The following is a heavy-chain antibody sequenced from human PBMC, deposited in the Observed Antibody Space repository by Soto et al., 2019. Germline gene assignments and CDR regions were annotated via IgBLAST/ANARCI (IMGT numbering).Heavy chain of an antibody. CDR2: INHSGST. CDR3: ARGIIRRITMVRGVILHWFDP. CDR1: GGSFSGYY. J-gene: IGHJ5*02. V-gene: IGHV4-34*01. Sequence: SETLSLTCAVYGGSFSGYYWSWIRQPPGKGLEWIGEINHSGSTNYNPSLKSRVTISVDTSKNQFSLKLSSVTAADTAVYYCARGIIRRITMVRGVILHWFDPWGQGTPVTVSS. D-gene: IGHD3-10*01.